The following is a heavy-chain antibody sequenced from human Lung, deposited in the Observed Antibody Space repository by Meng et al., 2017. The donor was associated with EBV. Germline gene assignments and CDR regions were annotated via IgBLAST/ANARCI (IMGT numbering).Heavy chain of an antibody. D-gene: IGHD4-11*01. V-gene: IGHV4-34*01. Sequence: QRQQPQWGAGLLKPSETLALPCVVSAGSFNGYYWTWIRQPPGKGLEWIGEINYSGATNYNPSLKSRVTILIDMSKNQFSLRLSSVTAADTAVYYCARLSVRSGTRTEYWGQGTLVTVSS. J-gene: IGHJ4*02. CDR2: INYSGAT. CDR3: ARLSVRSGTRTEY. CDR1: AGSFNGYY.